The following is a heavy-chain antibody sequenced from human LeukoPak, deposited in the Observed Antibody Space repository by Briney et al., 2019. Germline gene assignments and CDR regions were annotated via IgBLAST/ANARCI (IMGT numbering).Heavy chain of an antibody. Sequence: GGSLRLSCAASGFSFSRYGMAWFRQIPGKGLEWVSTINDNSSNTHYADSVKARFIISRDNSKNTLYLQMDSLRVEDTALYYCTKDAGPVYDWFDPWGPGTRVSVSS. J-gene: IGHJ5*02. CDR3: TKDAGPVYDWFDP. CDR1: GFSFSRYG. V-gene: IGHV3-23*01. D-gene: IGHD5/OR15-5a*01. CDR2: INDNSSNT.